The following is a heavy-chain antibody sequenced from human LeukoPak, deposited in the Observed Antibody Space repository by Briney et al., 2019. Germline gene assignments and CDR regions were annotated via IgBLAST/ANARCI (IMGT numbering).Heavy chain of an antibody. J-gene: IGHJ4*02. CDR1: GGSFSGYY. V-gene: IGHV4-34*01. Sequence: SETLSLTCAVYGGSFSGYYWSWIRQPPGKGLEWIGEINHSGSTNYNPSLKSRVTISVDTSKNQFSLKLSSVTAADTAVYNCAKTKYYYDSSGYYYLPFDYWGQGTLVTVSS. D-gene: IGHD3-22*01. CDR2: INHSGST. CDR3: AKTKYYYDSSGYYYLPFDY.